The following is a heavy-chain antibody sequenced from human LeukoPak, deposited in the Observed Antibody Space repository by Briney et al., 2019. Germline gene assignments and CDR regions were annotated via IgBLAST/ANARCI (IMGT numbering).Heavy chain of an antibody. Sequence: SETLSLTCTVSGGSIYSGGYYWSWIRQPPGKGLEWIGYIYHSGSTYYNPSLKSRVTISVDRSKNQFSLKLSSVTAADTAVYYCARAAMVRGVIHYYFDYWGQGTLVTVSS. CDR2: IYHSGST. CDR1: GGSIYSGGYY. CDR3: ARAAMVRGVIHYYFDY. D-gene: IGHD3-10*01. J-gene: IGHJ4*02. V-gene: IGHV4-30-2*01.